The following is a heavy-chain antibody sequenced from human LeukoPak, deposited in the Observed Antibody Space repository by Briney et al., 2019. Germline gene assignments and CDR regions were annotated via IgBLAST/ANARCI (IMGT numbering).Heavy chain of an antibody. CDR1: GFTFSSYG. Sequence: GGSLRLSCAASGFTFSSYGIHWVRQAPGKGLEWVAVISFDGTNKYYADSMKGRFTISRDNSKNTLSLQMNSLRAEDTAVYYCARDLNLGTTDSYWGQGTLVTVSS. D-gene: IGHD4-11*01. J-gene: IGHJ4*02. V-gene: IGHV3-30*03. CDR2: ISFDGTNK. CDR3: ARDLNLGTTDSY.